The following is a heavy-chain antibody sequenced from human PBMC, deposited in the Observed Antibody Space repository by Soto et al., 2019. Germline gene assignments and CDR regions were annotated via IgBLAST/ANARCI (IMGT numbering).Heavy chain of an antibody. Sequence: EVQLVESGGGLVKPGGSLRLSCAASGFTFSSYSMNWVRQAPGKGLEWVSSISSTNSYIYYADSVKGRFTISRDNAKNSLYLQMNSLRAEDTAVYYCATTTLIAVAGNSGFDYWGQGTLVTVSS. CDR3: ATTTLIAVAGNSGFDY. J-gene: IGHJ4*02. CDR1: GFTFSSYS. CDR2: ISSTNSYI. V-gene: IGHV3-21*01. D-gene: IGHD6-19*01.